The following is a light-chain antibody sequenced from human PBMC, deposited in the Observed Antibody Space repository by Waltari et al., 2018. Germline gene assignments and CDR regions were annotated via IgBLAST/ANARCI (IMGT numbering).Light chain of an antibody. V-gene: IGKV3-20*01. CDR3: QQYAKAPDT. CDR2: AAS. Sequence: EIVLTQSPGTLSLSPGERTTLSCRASQSFDSNYFAWFQQRPGQVPRLLIYAASSRATDIPDRFSCSVSGTDFTLTISRLEPEDFAVYYCQQYAKAPDTFGQGTRLEIK. J-gene: IGKJ2*01. CDR1: QSFDSNY.